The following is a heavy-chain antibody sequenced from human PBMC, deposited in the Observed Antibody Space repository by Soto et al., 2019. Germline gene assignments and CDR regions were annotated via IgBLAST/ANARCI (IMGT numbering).Heavy chain of an antibody. CDR2: ISANGQGI. J-gene: IGHJ4*02. Sequence: HPGGSLRLSCAASGFTFSTYALSWVRQAPGKGLEWVSAISANGQGIYYADSVRGRFTISRDESQNTLYLQMNSLKTEDTAVYYCTSLYYGHWGQGTLVTAPQ. CDR3: TSLYYGH. CDR1: GFTFSTYA. V-gene: IGHV3-23*01. D-gene: IGHD3-3*01.